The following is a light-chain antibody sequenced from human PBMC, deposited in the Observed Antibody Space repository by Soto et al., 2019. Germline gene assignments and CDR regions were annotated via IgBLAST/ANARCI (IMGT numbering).Light chain of an antibody. CDR1: QTISSW. Sequence: DIQMTQSPSTLSGSVGDRVTITCRASQTISSWLAWYQQKPGKAPKLLIYKASTLKSGVPSRFSGSGSGTEFTLTIISLQPDDFATYYCQHYNSYPRTFGQGTKV. J-gene: IGKJ1*01. CDR2: KAS. CDR3: QHYNSYPRT. V-gene: IGKV1-5*03.